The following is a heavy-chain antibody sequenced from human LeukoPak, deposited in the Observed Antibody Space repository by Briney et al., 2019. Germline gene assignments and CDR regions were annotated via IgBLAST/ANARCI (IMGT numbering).Heavy chain of an antibody. D-gene: IGHD5-18*01. V-gene: IGHV3-30*18. Sequence: GGSLRLSCAASGFTFSSYGMHWVRQAPGKGLEWVAVISYDGSNKYYADSVKGRFTISRDNSKNTLYLQMNSLRAEDTAVYYCAKDQYVDTAMVLDYWGRGTLVTVSS. CDR1: GFTFSSYG. CDR2: ISYDGSNK. CDR3: AKDQYVDTAMVLDY. J-gene: IGHJ4*02.